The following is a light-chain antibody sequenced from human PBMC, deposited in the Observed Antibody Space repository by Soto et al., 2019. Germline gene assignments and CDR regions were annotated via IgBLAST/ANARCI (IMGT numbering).Light chain of an antibody. Sequence: DIKMTQSPSSLSASVGDRATITCRASQSISSYLNWYQQNPGKAPKLLISAASSLQSEVPSRFSGSGSGTDFTLTISTLQPEDFATYYCQQSYSTPPTFGQGTKVEIK. V-gene: IGKV1-39*01. J-gene: IGKJ1*01. CDR2: AAS. CDR3: QQSYSTPPT. CDR1: QSISSY.